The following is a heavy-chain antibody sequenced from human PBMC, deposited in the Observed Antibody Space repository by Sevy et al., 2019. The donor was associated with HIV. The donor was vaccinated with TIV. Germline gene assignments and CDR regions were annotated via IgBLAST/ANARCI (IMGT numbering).Heavy chain of an antibody. CDR3: AKNLRGKYLEGYFDY. CDR2: IGSGGTT. V-gene: IGHV3-23*01. Sequence: GGSLRLSCTASGFTFNTYAMSWVRRAPGKGLEWVSAIGSGGTTYYVDSVKGRFTISRDNSKTTLFLQTNSLRVDDTAVYYCAKNLRGKYLEGYFDYWGQGILVTVSS. J-gene: IGHJ4*02. D-gene: IGHD1-20*01. CDR1: GFTFNTYA.